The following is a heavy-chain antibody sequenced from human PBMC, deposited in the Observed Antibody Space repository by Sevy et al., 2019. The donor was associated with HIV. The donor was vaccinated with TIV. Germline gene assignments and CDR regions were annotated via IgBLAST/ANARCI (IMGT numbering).Heavy chain of an antibody. V-gene: IGHV4-59*01. CDR1: GGSISSYY. D-gene: IGHD3-22*01. CDR3: ARRGSTYYYDSSAFDY. J-gene: IGHJ4*02. Sequence: SETLSLTCTVSGGSISSYYWSWIRQPPGKGLEGIGYIHSSGTTNYNPSLESRVTISVDTSKNHFSLKLNSVTGADTAVYFCARRGSTYYYDSSAFDYWGQGTLVTVSS. CDR2: IHSSGTT.